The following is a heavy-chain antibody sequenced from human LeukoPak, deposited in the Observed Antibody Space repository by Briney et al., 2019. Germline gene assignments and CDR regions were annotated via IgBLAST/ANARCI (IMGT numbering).Heavy chain of an antibody. Sequence: GGSLRLSCAASGFTFSSYSMNWVRQAPGKGLEWVSYISSSSSTIYYADSVKGRFTISRDNSKNTLYLQMNSLRAKDTAVYYCARAPLSWYSSGWYYFDYWGQGTLVTVSS. D-gene: IGHD6-19*01. CDR1: GFTFSSYS. CDR3: ARAPLSWYSSGWYYFDY. CDR2: ISSSSSTI. J-gene: IGHJ4*02. V-gene: IGHV3-48*01.